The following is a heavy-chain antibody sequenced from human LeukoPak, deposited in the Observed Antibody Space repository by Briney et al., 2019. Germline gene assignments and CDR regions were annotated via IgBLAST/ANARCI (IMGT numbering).Heavy chain of an antibody. J-gene: IGHJ6*03. D-gene: IGHD5-18*01. CDR3: AKGGYSNGRYYYYMDV. CDR2: FSFNGEST. CDR1: GFTFSSYA. Sequence: PGGSLRLSCAASGFTFSSYAMTWVRQAPGKGLEWVSSFSFNGESTYYADSAKGRFTISRDNSKNTLYLQMNSLRAEDTAVYYCAKGGYSNGRYYYYMDVWGEGTTVTVSS. V-gene: IGHV3-23*01.